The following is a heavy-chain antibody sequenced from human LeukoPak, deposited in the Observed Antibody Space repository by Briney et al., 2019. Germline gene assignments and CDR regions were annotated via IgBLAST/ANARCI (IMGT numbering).Heavy chain of an antibody. V-gene: IGHV3-7*05. Sequence: GGSLRLSCAASGFTFSNYWMSWVRQAPGKGLEWVANINQDGSEKYFVDSVKGRFTISRDNAKNSVYLQMNSLRAGDTAVYYCARDKSYGDSEYYWGQGTLVTVSS. CDR1: GFTFSNYW. CDR2: INQDGSEK. D-gene: IGHD4-17*01. J-gene: IGHJ4*02. CDR3: ARDKSYGDSEYY.